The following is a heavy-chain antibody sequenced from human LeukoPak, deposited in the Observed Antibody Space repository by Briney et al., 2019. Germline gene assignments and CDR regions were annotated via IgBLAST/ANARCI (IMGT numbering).Heavy chain of an antibody. CDR2: INPNSGGT. Sequence: ASVKVSCKGSGHTFTGYYMHWVRQAPGQGLEWLGLINPNSGGTNYAQKFQGRVIVTRDTSISTAYVELYSLRSDDTAVYYCARVRTGSYYYYGMDVWGQGTTVTVSS. CDR3: ARVRTGSYYYYGMDV. J-gene: IGHJ6*02. V-gene: IGHV1-2*02. D-gene: IGHD3/OR15-3a*01. CDR1: GHTFTGYY.